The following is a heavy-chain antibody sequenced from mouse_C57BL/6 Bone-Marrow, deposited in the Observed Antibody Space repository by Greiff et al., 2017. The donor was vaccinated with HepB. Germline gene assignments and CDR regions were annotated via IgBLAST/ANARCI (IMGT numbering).Heavy chain of an antibody. CDR3: ARVVKGY. J-gene: IGHJ2*01. V-gene: IGHV3-6*01. D-gene: IGHD2-13*01. CDR1: GYSITSGYY. Sequence: EVQLVESGPGLVKPSQSLSLTCSVTGYSITSGYYWNWIRQFPGNKLEWMGYISYDGSNNYNPSLKNRISITRDTSKNQFFLKLNSVTTEDTATYYCARVVKGYWGQGTTLTVSS. CDR2: ISYDGSN.